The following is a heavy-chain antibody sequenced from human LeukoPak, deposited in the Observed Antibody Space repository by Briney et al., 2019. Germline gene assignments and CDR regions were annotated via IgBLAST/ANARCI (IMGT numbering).Heavy chain of an antibody. V-gene: IGHV3-21*01. CDR2: ISSSSSYI. Sequence: PGGSLRLSCAASGFTFSSYSMNWVRQAPGKGLEWVSSISSSSSYIYYADSVKGRFTISRDNSKNTLYLQMNSLRAEDTAVYYCANGPRITMIVVVNDFDYWGQGTLVTVSS. J-gene: IGHJ4*02. CDR3: ANGPRITMIVVVNDFDY. D-gene: IGHD3-22*01. CDR1: GFTFSSYS.